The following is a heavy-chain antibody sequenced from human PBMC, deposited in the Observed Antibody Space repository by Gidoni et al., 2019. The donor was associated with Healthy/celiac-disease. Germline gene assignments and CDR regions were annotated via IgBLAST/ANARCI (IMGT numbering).Heavy chain of an antibody. CDR3: AKDEYSSSWFDFDY. V-gene: IGHV3-30*18. CDR1: GFTFSSYG. D-gene: IGHD6-13*01. J-gene: IGHJ4*02. Sequence: QVQLVESGGGVVQPGRSLRLSCAASGFTFSSYGMHWVRQAPGKGLEWVAVISYDGSNKYYADSVKGRFTISRDNSKNTLYLQMNSLRAEDTAVYYCAKDEYSSSWFDFDYWGQGTLVTVSS. CDR2: ISYDGSNK.